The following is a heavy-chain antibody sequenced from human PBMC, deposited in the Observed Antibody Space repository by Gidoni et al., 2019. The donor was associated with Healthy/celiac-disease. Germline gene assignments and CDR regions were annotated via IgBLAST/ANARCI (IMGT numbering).Heavy chain of an antibody. CDR3: AREHIVVVTAIPYYFDY. V-gene: IGHV4-39*01. D-gene: IGHD2-21*02. CDR2: IYYSGST. CDR1: GGPISSSSYY. J-gene: IGHJ4*02. Sequence: QLQLQESRPGLVKPSETLSLTCTVSGGPISSSSYYWGWIRQPPGKGLEWIGSIYYSGSTYYNPSLKSRVTISVDTSKNQFSLKLSSVTAADTAVYYCAREHIVVVTAIPYYFDYWGQGTLVTVSS.